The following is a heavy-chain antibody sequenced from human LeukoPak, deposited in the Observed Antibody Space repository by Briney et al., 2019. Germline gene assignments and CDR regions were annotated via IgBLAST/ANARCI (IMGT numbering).Heavy chain of an antibody. CDR2: IYHSGTT. V-gene: IGHV4-4*02. Sequence: SGTLSLTCAVSGTSISLSNWWTWVRQPPGKGLEWIGEIYHSGTTNYNPSLKSRVTISVDTSKNQFSLKLSSVTAADTAVYYCAREVQLTGDAFDIWGQGTMVTVSS. CDR1: GTSISLSNW. CDR3: AREVQLTGDAFDI. J-gene: IGHJ3*02. D-gene: IGHD7-27*01.